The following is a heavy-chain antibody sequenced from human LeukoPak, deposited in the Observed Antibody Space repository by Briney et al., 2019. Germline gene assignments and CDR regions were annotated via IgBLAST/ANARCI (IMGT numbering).Heavy chain of an antibody. CDR3: ASRYYGSGSYSPIGGNFDY. CDR1: GYTFTNYG. D-gene: IGHD3-10*01. J-gene: IGHJ4*02. V-gene: IGHV1-18*01. Sequence: ASVKVSCKASGYTFTNYGINWVRQAPGQGLEWMGWISAYNGNTNYAQMLQGRVTMTTDTSTSTAYMELRSLRSDDTAVYYCASRYYGSGSYSPIGGNFDYWGQGTLVTVSS. CDR2: ISAYNGNT.